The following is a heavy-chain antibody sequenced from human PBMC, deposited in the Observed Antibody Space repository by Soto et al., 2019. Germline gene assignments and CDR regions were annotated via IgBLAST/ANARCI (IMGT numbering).Heavy chain of an antibody. J-gene: IGHJ4*02. D-gene: IGHD3-3*01. V-gene: IGHV3-30*04. CDR1: GFTFSRKT. Sequence: QVQLVESGGGVVQPGRSLRLSCAASGFTFSRKTMHWVRQAPGKGLEWVAGISDDASNEHYADSVKGRFTISRDNSKXKLXLXRNSLRAEDAAVYYCAREVYYDFWSGFNAHPYYFDYWGQGTLVTVSS. CDR2: ISDDASNE. CDR3: AREVYYDFWSGFNAHPYYFDY.